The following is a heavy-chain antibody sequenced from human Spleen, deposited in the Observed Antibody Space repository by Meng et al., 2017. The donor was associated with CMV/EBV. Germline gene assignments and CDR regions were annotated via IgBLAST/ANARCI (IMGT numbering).Heavy chain of an antibody. CDR1: GYTFTGYY. Sequence: ASVKVSCKASGYTFTGYYMHWVRQAPGQGLEWMGWINPNSGGTNYAQKFQGRVTMTTDTSTSTAYMELRSLRSDDTAVYYCARGSSSSPYYYGMDVWGQGTTVTVSS. CDR2: INPNSGGT. J-gene: IGHJ6*02. D-gene: IGHD6-6*01. V-gene: IGHV1-2*02. CDR3: ARGSSSSPYYYGMDV.